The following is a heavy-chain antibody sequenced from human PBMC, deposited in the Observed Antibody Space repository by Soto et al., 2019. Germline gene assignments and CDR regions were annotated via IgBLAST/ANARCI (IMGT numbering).Heavy chain of an antibody. V-gene: IGHV3-48*01. CDR1: GFTFSSYS. CDR3: AREATSLDDY. D-gene: IGHD5-12*01. J-gene: IGHJ4*02. Sequence: GGSLRLSCAASGFTFSSYSMNWVRQAPGKGLEWVSYISSSSSTIYYADSVKGRFTISRDNAKNSLYLQMNSLRAEDTAVYYCAREATSLDDYWGQGTLVTVSS. CDR2: ISSSSSTI.